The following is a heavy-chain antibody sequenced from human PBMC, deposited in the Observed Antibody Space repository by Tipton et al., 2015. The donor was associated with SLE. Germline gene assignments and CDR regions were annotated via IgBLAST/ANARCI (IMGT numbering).Heavy chain of an antibody. CDR2: ISSSSNYT. Sequence: LSLTCAVYGGSFSGYYMSWIRQAPGKGLEWVSYISSSSNYTNYADSVKGRFTISRDNAKNSLYLQMNSLRAEDTAVYYCARPRGGYDSALGYWGQGTLVTVSS. D-gene: IGHD5-12*01. J-gene: IGHJ4*02. CDR1: GGSFSGYY. CDR3: ARPRGGYDSALGY. V-gene: IGHV3-11*06.